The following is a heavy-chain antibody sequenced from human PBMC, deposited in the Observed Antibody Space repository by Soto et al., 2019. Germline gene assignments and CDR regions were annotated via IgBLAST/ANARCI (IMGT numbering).Heavy chain of an antibody. CDR2: ISSSRLTS. Sequence: HRLPCAASGFTFSDYYKRWTRQAPGKELEWVSYISSSRLTSYSADSVEGPFTICMDHATNSLDLHMNSLRAHDTAEHYFATLYGSGGSGYNSLDYWGQGTLVAVSS. J-gene: IGHJ4*01. CDR3: ATLYGSGGSGYNSLDY. V-gene: IGHV3-11*01. CDR1: GFTFSDYY. D-gene: IGHD2-15*01.